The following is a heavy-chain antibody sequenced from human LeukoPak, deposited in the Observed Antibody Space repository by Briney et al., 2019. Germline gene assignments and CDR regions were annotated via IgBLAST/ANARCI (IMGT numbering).Heavy chain of an antibody. J-gene: IGHJ4*02. CDR3: TRRNYGSGRRDY. Sequence: KPSETLSLTCTVSGGSISGSAYNWGWIRQPPGKGLEWIGSIYYSVSTHYSPSLKSRVTISDDTSKNQFSLKLTSVTAADTAVYYCTRRNYGSGRRDYWGQGILVTVS. CDR1: GGSISGSAYN. CDR2: IYYSVST. D-gene: IGHD3-10*01. V-gene: IGHV4-39*01.